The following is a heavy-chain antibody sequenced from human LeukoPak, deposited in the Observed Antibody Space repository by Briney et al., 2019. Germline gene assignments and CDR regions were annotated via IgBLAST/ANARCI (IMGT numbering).Heavy chain of an antibody. CDR2: ISSSGSTI. J-gene: IGHJ4*02. V-gene: IGHV3-48*03. CDR3: ARDPRARTGY. CDR1: GFTFSTYE. Sequence: PGGSLRLSCAASGFTFSTYEMNWVRQAPGKGLEWVSYISSSGSTIYYADSVKGRFTISRDNAKNSLHLQMNSLRAEDTAVYYCARDPRARTGYWGQGTLVTVSS. D-gene: IGHD1-26*01.